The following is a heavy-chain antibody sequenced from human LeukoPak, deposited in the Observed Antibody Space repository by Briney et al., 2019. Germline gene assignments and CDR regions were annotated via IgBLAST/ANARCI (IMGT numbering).Heavy chain of an antibody. Sequence: GGSLRLSCVVSGFTFSNNDMHWVRQTTGKGLEWVSAIGSAGDTYYADSVKGRFTISRDNSKNTLYLQMNSLRAEDTAVYYCAKSMHYDSSGYYSALDYWGQGTLVTVSS. CDR2: IGSAGDT. CDR3: AKSMHYDSSGYYSALDY. J-gene: IGHJ4*02. V-gene: IGHV3-13*01. D-gene: IGHD3-22*01. CDR1: GFTFSNND.